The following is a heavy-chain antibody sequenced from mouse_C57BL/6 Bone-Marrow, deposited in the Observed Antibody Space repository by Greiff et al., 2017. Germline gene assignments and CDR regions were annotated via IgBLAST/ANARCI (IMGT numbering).Heavy chain of an antibody. D-gene: IGHD3-3*01. CDR1: GFSLTSYG. Sequence: VQRVESGPGLVQPSQSLSITCTVSGFSLTSYGVHWVRQSPGKGLEWLGVIWSGGSTDYNAAFISRLSISKDNSKSQVFFKMNSLQADDTAIYYCARGTRFAYWGQGTLVTVSA. V-gene: IGHV2-2*01. CDR3: ARGTRFAY. J-gene: IGHJ3*01. CDR2: IWSGGST.